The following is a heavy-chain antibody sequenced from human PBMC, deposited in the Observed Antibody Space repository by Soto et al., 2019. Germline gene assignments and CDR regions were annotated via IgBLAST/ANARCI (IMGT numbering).Heavy chain of an antibody. D-gene: IGHD1-26*01. CDR1: GFSLSNARMG. J-gene: IGHJ4*02. Sequence: QVTLKESGPVLVKPTETLTLTCTVSGFSLSNARMGVSWIRQPPGKALEWLAHIFSNDEKSYSTSLKSRLTIAKDTSKSQVVLTMTNMDPVDTATYYCARIPLQNSGSYYEYYFDYWGQGTLVTVSS. CDR2: IFSNDEK. CDR3: ARIPLQNSGSYYEYYFDY. V-gene: IGHV2-26*01.